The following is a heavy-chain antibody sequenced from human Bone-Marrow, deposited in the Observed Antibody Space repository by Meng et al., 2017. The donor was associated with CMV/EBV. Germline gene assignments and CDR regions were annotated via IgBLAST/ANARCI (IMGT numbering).Heavy chain of an antibody. CDR3: ARITMVRGVSFDY. CDR1: GFTFSSNY. CDR2: IYSGGST. V-gene: IGHV3-66*01. Sequence: VQLVESGGGLVKPGGSLRLSCAASGFTFSSNYMSWVRQAPGKGLEWVSVIYSGGSTYYADSVKGRFTISRDNSKNTLYLQMNSLRAEDTAVYYCARITMVRGVSFDYWGQGTLVTVSS. D-gene: IGHD3-10*01. J-gene: IGHJ4*02.